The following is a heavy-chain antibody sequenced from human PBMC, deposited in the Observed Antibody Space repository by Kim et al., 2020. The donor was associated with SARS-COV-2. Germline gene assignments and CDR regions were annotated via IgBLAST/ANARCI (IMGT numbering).Heavy chain of an antibody. CDR1: GFTFSSYA. Sequence: GGSLRLSCAASGFTFSSYAMHWVRQAPGKGLEWVAVISYDGSNKYYADSVKGRFTISRDNSKNTLYLQMNSLRAEDTAVYYCARDPYSGSYSYYFDYWGQGTLVTVSS. CDR3: ARDPYSGSYSYYFDY. J-gene: IGHJ4*02. V-gene: IGHV3-30-3*01. D-gene: IGHD1-26*01. CDR2: ISYDGSNK.